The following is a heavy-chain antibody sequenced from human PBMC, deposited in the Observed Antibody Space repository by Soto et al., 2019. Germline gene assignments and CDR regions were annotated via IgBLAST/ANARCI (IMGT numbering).Heavy chain of an antibody. CDR2: VNPNSGDT. CDR3: ARVSFLAPVTGAEIFDF. D-gene: IGHD2-21*02. Sequence: QVQLVQSGAEVKKPGASVKVSCKASGYSFTSYDMNWVRQAPGQGLEWMGWVNPNSGDTDYAQKFQDRVTMTTYTSIRTAYMELCSLRSEDTAVYYCARVSFLAPVTGAEIFDFWGQGTMVTVSS. V-gene: IGHV1-8*01. J-gene: IGHJ3*01. CDR1: GYSFTSYD.